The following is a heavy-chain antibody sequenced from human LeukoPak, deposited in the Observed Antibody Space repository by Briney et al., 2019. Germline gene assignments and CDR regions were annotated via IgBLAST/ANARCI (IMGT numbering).Heavy chain of an antibody. J-gene: IGHJ4*02. D-gene: IGHD3-16*02. V-gene: IGHV4-34*01. CDR2: INHSGST. Sequence: SETLSLTCAVYGGSFSGYYWSWIRHSPGKGLEWIGEINHSGSTNYNPSLKSRVTISVDTSKHPLSMKLSSVTAADTAVYYCARGGLPPPYVWGSYRSPPFASWGQGTLVTVSS. CDR1: GGSFSGYY. CDR3: ARGGLPPPYVWGSYRSPPFAS.